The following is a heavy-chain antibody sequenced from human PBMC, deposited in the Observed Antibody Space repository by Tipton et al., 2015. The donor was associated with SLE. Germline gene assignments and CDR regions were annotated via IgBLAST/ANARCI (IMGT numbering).Heavy chain of an antibody. CDR3: ATPRSGRRGFDI. CDR2: IYPGDSGT. CDR1: GSSFASYW. J-gene: IGHJ3*02. Sequence: QLVQSGAEVKKPGESLKISCKDSGSSFASYWLAWVRQMPGKGLEWMGIIYPGDSGTRYSPSFQGQVTISADKSINTAYLQWRSLKASDTAMYYCATPRSGRRGFDIWGQGTMVTVSS. V-gene: IGHV5-51*03.